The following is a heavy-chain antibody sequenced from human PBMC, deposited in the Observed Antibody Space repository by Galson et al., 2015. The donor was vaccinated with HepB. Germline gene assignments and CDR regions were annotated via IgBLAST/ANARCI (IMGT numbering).Heavy chain of an antibody. J-gene: IGHJ3*02. D-gene: IGHD6-19*01. CDR3: AKQLAKAVADPDAFDI. Sequence: LRLSCAASGFTFSSYAMSWVRQAPGKGLEWVSAISGSGGSTYYADSVKGRFTISRDKSKNTLYLQMNSLRAEDTAVYYCAKQLAKAVADPDAFDIWGQGTMVTVSS. CDR2: ISGSGGST. CDR1: GFTFSSYA. V-gene: IGHV3-23*01.